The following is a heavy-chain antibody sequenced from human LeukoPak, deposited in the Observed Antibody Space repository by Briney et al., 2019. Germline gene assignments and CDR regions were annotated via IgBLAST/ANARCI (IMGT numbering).Heavy chain of an antibody. CDR3: ARLQGYNRHLDY. CDR2: IYYSGST. V-gene: IGHV4-59*08. Sequence: SETLSLTCTVSGGSISSYYWSWIRQPPGKGLEWIGDIYYSGSTNYNPSLKSRVTISVDTSKNQFSLKVSSVTAADTAVYYCARLQGYNRHLDYWGQGTLVTVSS. D-gene: IGHD1-14*01. J-gene: IGHJ4*02. CDR1: GGSISSYY.